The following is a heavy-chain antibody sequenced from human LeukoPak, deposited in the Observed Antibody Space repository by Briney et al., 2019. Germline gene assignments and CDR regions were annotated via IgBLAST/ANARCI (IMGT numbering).Heavy chain of an antibody. D-gene: IGHD5-12*01. CDR3: ARLDIVATMGFDY. CDR2: IYYSGST. V-gene: IGHV4-39*07. Sequence: SETLSLTCTVSIGSISSNNYYWGWITQPPEKGLEWVGSIYYSGSTYYNPSLKSRVTISVDTSKTQFSLKLSSVTAADTAVYYCARLDIVATMGFDYWGQGTLVTVSS. J-gene: IGHJ4*02. CDR1: IGSISSNNYY.